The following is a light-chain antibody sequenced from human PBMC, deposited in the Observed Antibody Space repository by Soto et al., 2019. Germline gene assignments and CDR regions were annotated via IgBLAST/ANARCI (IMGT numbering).Light chain of an antibody. J-gene: IGKJ4*01. Sequence: DIQLTQSPSFLSASVGERVTITCRASQGINDYLAWYQQKPGKAPKLLIYAASTLQSEVPSRFNGSAYGIKFTLTISSLQPDDFATYFCQQFNTYPLTFGGGTKVEIK. CDR2: AAS. CDR1: QGINDY. CDR3: QQFNTYPLT. V-gene: IGKV1-9*01.